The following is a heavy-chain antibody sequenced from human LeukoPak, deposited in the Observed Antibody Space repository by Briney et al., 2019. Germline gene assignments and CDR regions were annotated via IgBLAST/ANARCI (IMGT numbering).Heavy chain of an antibody. CDR1: GFTFSSYA. CDR3: ARVWGSYGYYFDY. CDR2: ISGSGGST. Sequence: PGGSLRLSCAASGFTFSSYAMSWVRQAPGKGLEWVSAISGSGGSTYYADSVKGRFTISRDNSKNTLYLQMNSLRAEDTAVYYCARVWGSYGYYFDYWGQGTLVTVSS. V-gene: IGHV3-23*01. J-gene: IGHJ4*02. D-gene: IGHD3-16*01.